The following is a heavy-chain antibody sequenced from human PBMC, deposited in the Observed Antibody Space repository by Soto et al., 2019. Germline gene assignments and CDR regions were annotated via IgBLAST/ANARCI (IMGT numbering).Heavy chain of an antibody. CDR2: IIPVFGTT. J-gene: IGHJ4*02. CDR3: ARDGGFGELQY. V-gene: IGHV1-69*18. Sequence: QVQLVQSGAELKKPGSSVKVSCKASGDTFSGYPINWVRQAPGEGLEWMGRIIPVFGTTNDAQRFEGRVTFTADESTKPAYKELRGPLSEDTAVYYCARDGGFGELQYWGPGTLVTVSS. CDR1: GDTFSGYP. D-gene: IGHD3-10*01.